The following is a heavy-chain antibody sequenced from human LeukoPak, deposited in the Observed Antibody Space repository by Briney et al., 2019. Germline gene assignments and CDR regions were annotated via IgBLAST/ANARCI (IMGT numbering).Heavy chain of an antibody. CDR3: ARLIVNGDFDN. J-gene: IGHJ4*02. Sequence: PGGSLRLSCAASGFTFSSYAMSWVRQTPGKGLECVSGIAGSGVGPSYADSVKGRFTISRDNSKNTLFLQMNSLRSEDTAVYYCARLIVNGDFDNWGQGTLVTVSS. CDR2: IAGSGVGP. V-gene: IGHV3-23*01. CDR1: GFTFSSYA. D-gene: IGHD3-16*01.